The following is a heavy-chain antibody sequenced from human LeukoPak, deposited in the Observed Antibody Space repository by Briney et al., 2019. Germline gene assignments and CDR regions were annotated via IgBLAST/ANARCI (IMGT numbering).Heavy chain of an antibody. Sequence: SETLSLTCTVSGGSISSYYWSWIRQPPGKGLEWIGYIYYSGSTNYNPSLKSRVTISVDTSKNQFSLKLTSVTAADTAVYYCAREANYYGSGSYFEGTFDHWGQGSLVIVSS. CDR1: GGSISSYY. CDR2: IYYSGST. J-gene: IGHJ4*02. V-gene: IGHV4-59*01. D-gene: IGHD3-10*01. CDR3: AREANYYGSGSYFEGTFDH.